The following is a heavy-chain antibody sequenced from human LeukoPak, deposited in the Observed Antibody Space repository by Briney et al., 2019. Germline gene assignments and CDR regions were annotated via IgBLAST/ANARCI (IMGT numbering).Heavy chain of an antibody. CDR3: ASSPVLRYFDWLLFQGYDY. CDR2: IYYSGST. D-gene: IGHD3-9*01. CDR1: GGSISSSSYY. V-gene: IGHV4-39*07. J-gene: IGHJ4*02. Sequence: PSETLSLTCTVSGGSISSSSYYWGWIRQPPGKGLEWIGSIYYSGSTYYNPSLKSRVTISVDTSKNQFSLKLSSVTAADTAVYYCASSPVLRYFDWLLFQGYDYWGQGTLVTVSS.